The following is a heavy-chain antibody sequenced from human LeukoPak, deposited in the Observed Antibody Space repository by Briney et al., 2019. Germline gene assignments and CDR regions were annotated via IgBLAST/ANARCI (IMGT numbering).Heavy chain of an antibody. CDR1: GFTFRFYA. Sequence: GGSLTLSCVASGFTFRFYAMSWVREAPGKGLEWVSGMRAGRNSTYYAYSVKGRFTISRDNSKNTLYLHMDSLRAEDTAIYYCANMRGIVITFAGVIFDSWGQGTLATVSS. CDR3: ANMRGIVITFAGVIFDS. D-gene: IGHD3-16*01. CDR2: MRAGRNST. J-gene: IGHJ4*02. V-gene: IGHV3-23*01.